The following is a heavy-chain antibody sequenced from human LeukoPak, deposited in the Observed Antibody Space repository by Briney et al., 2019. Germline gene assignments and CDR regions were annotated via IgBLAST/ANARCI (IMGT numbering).Heavy chain of an antibody. CDR2: ITGTANDV. V-gene: IGHV3-21*01. Sequence: GGSLRLSCAASGFTFSTYTMNWVRQSPGKGLEWISSITGTANDVNYADSVKGRFTISRDNSKNLLYLQMDSLRAEDTAFYYCANSYTDTWYYFDYWGQGTLVTVSS. CDR3: ANSYTDTWYYFDY. J-gene: IGHJ4*02. D-gene: IGHD2-2*02. CDR1: GFTFSTYT.